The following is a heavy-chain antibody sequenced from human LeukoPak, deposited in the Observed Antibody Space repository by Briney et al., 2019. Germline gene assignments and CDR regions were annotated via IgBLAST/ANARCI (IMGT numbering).Heavy chain of an antibody. D-gene: IGHD5-18*01. J-gene: IGHJ3*02. Sequence: PSETLSLTCAVYGGSFSGYYWSWIRQPPGKGLEWIGEINHSGSTNYNPSLKSRVTITVDTSKNQFSLKLSSVTAADTAVYYCARPVDKARHDAFDIWGQGTMVTVSS. CDR1: GGSFSGYY. CDR2: INHSGST. V-gene: IGHV4-34*01. CDR3: ARPVDKARHDAFDI.